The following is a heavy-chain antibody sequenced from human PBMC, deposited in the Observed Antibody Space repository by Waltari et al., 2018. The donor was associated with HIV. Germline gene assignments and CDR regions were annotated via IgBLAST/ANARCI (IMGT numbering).Heavy chain of an antibody. J-gene: IGHJ6*03. V-gene: IGHV4-4*02. CDR3: AKDGRAEFPKNGPRVPSVYHYMDV. Sequence: QVQLQESGPGLVKPSGALSLTCAVSGGTVTTGNWWTWVRQSPVKGLEWIGEIYHTGTTNYNPSLKRRVTIFMDTSNNEFALRLSSVTAADTAVYYCAKDGRAEFPKNGPRVPSVYHYMDVWGRGTTVTVSS. D-gene: IGHD2-8*01. CDR2: IYHTGTT. CDR1: GGTVTTGNW.